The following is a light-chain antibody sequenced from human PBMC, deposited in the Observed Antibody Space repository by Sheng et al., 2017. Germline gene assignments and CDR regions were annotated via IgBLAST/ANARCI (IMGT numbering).Light chain of an antibody. Sequence: AIQLTQSPSSLSASVGDRVTITCRASQGVGRGVAWFQQKPGKAPQLLIYDASKLQSGVPPRFSGSGFGADFTLTISSLQSEDFATYYCQQFNTFPLTFGPGTKVDIK. CDR2: DAS. J-gene: IGKJ3*01. CDR1: QGVGRG. V-gene: IGKV1-13*02. CDR3: QQFNTFPLT.